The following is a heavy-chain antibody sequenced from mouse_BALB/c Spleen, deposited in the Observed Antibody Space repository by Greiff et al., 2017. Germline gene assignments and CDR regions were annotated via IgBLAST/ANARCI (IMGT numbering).Heavy chain of an antibody. J-gene: IGHJ3*01. CDR3: ASAHYYGSSYSAY. CDR1: GFTFSSFG. D-gene: IGHD1-1*01. V-gene: IGHV5-17*02. CDR2: ISSGSSTI. Sequence: EVQVVESGGGLVQPGGSRKLSCAASGFTFSSFGMHWVRQAPEKGLEWVAYISSGSSTIYYADTVKGRFTISRDNPKNTLFLQMTSLRSEDTAMYYCASAHYYGSSYSAYWGQGTLVTVSA.